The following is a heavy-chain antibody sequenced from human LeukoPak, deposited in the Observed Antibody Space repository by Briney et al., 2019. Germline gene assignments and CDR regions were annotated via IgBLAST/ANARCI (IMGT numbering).Heavy chain of an antibody. D-gene: IGHD2-15*01. J-gene: IGHJ4*02. CDR2: IYTSGST. V-gene: IGHV4-61*02. CDR3: ARERGYCSGGSCYGFYGY. CDR1: GGSISSGSYY. Sequence: SETLSLTCTVSGGSISSGSYYWSWIRQPAGKGLEWIGRIYTSGSTNYNPSLKSRVTISVDTSKNQFSLKLSSVTAADTAVYYCARERGYCSGGSCYGFYGYWGQGTLVTVSS.